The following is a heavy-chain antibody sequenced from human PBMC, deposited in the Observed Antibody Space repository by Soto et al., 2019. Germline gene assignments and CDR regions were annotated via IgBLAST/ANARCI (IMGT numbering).Heavy chain of an antibody. CDR2: IYYSGST. D-gene: IGHD3-10*01. CDR3: ARENGSGSYYNVYFFDY. CDR1: GDSISNYY. J-gene: IGHJ4*02. Sequence: PSETLSLTCTVSGDSISNYYWSWIRQPPGKGLEWIGYIYYSGSTYYNPSLKSRVIISVDTSKKQFSLKLSSVTAADTAAYYCARENGSGSYYNVYFFDYWGQGALVTVS. V-gene: IGHV4-59*12.